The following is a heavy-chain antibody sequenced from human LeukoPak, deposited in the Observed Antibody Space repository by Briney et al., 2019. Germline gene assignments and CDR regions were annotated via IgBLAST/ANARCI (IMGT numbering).Heavy chain of an antibody. CDR2: ILYSGST. Sequence: PSETLSLTCTVSVGSISNSRYYWGWIRQPPGKGLEWIGNILYSGSTYYNPSLESRLTMSVDTSRNQFSLNLSSVTAADTAVYYCATNIDPYTAVFDYWGQGTLVTVSS. J-gene: IGHJ4*02. CDR3: ATNIDPYTAVFDY. V-gene: IGHV4-39*01. CDR1: VGSISNSRYY. D-gene: IGHD4-23*01.